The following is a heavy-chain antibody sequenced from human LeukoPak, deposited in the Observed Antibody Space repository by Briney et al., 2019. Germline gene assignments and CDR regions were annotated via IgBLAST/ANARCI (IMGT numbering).Heavy chain of an antibody. CDR3: ATDRGWRTSGYYLYYFEY. CDR2: IKHDGSEK. CDR1: GFLFTNYF. D-gene: IGHD3-3*01. J-gene: IGHJ4*02. Sequence: GGSLRLSCAASGFLFTNYFMSWVRQAPGKGLEWVASIKHDGSEKYYVDSVRGRFTISRDNTMNSLYLQMSSLRAGDTAVYYCATDRGWRTSGYYLYYFEYWGQGTLVTVSS. V-gene: IGHV3-7*01.